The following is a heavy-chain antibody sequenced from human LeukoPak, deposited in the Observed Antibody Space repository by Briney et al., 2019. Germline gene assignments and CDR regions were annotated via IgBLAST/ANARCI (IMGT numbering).Heavy chain of an antibody. Sequence: GGSLRLSCGASGFPISNYDMHWVRQAPGKGLDWVSAIDTVGNTYYSGSVKGRFTISRENAQDSLFLQMNSLRDGDTALYYCIRIRTREHQYGMDVWGQGTTVTVSS. V-gene: IGHV3-13*01. CDR1: GFPISNYD. D-gene: IGHD1-26*01. CDR3: IRIRTREHQYGMDV. CDR2: IDTVGNT. J-gene: IGHJ6*02.